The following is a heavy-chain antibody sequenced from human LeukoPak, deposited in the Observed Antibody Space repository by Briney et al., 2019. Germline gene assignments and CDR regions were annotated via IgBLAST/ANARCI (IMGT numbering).Heavy chain of an antibody. CDR1: GGSISTYY. V-gene: IGHV4-59*01. D-gene: IGHD2-15*01. J-gene: IGHJ5*02. CDR3: ARGGNCSGGTCYSDRGRFDP. CDR2: IYYSGST. Sequence: PSETLSLTCTVSGGSISTYYWSWIWQPPGKGLEWIGYIYYSGSTNYNPSLKSRVTISVDTSKNQFSLKLSSVTAADTAVYYCARGGNCSGGTCYSDRGRFDPWGQGTLVTVSS.